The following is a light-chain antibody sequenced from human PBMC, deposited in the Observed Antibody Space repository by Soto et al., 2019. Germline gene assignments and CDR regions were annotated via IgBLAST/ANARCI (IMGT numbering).Light chain of an antibody. CDR2: GAS. CDR3: QQYGSSSLT. Sequence: EIVLTQSPGTVSLSPGERATLSCRASQSVSGSYLAWYQQKPGQAPRLLIYGASTRATGIPDRFSGSGSGTDFILTISRLEPEDLAVYYCQQYGSSSLTFGGGTKVEI. J-gene: IGKJ4*01. V-gene: IGKV3-20*01. CDR1: QSVSGSY.